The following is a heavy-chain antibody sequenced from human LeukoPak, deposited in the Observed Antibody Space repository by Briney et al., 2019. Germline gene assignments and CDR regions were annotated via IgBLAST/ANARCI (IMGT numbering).Heavy chain of an antibody. V-gene: IGHV3-33*01. CDR2: IWYDGSNK. J-gene: IGHJ5*02. D-gene: IGHD3-3*02. Sequence: GRSLRLSCAASGFTFSSYGMHWVRQAPGKGLEWVAVIWYDGSNKYYADSVKGRFTISRDNSKNTLYLQMNSLRAEDTAVYYCVGDKVSMDWLDPWGQGTLVTVSS. CDR3: VGDKVSMDWLDP. CDR1: GFTFSSYG.